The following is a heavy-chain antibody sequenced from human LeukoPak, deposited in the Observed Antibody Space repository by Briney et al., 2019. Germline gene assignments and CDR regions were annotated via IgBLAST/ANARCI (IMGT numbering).Heavy chain of an antibody. J-gene: IGHJ4*02. CDR2: FDPEDGET. D-gene: IGHD2-15*01. CDR1: GYTLTELS. Sequence: ASVKVSCKVSGYTLTELSMHWVRQAPGKGLEWMGGFDPEDGETIYAQKFQGRVTMTEDTSTDTAYMELSSLRSEDTAVYYCATEACSGGSCYPNYDYWGQGTLVTVSS. V-gene: IGHV1-24*01. CDR3: ATEACSGGSCYPNYDY.